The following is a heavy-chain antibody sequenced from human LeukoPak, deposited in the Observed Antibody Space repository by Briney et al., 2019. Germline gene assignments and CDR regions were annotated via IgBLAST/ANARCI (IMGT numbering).Heavy chain of an antibody. J-gene: IGHJ3*02. V-gene: IGHV1-18*01. CDR3: ARDTYYYGSGSSPGAFDI. Sequence: ASVKVSCKASGYTFTSYGISWVRQAPGQGLEWMGWISAYNGNTNYAQKLQGRVTMTTDTSTSTAYMELRILRSDDTAVYYCARDTYYYGSGSSPGAFDIWGQGTMVTVSS. D-gene: IGHD3-10*01. CDR1: GYTFTSYG. CDR2: ISAYNGNT.